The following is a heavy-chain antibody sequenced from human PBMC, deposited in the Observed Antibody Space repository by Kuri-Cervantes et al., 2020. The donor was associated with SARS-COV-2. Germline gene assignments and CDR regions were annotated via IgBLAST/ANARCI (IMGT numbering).Heavy chain of an antibody. CDR2: INQDGSEK. Sequence: GGSLRLSCPASGFTFSSHSMRWVRQAPGKGLEWVATINQDGSEKYYVDSVRGRFTISRDNAKNSPYLQMNTLRAEDTAVYYCARDASWALDLWGQGTLVTVSS. V-gene: IGHV3-7*05. J-gene: IGHJ5*02. CDR1: GFTFSSHS. CDR3: ARDASWALDL. D-gene: IGHD2-15*01.